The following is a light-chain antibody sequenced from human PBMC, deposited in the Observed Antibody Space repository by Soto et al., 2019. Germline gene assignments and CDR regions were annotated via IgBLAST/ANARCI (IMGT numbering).Light chain of an antibody. CDR1: NSDVGAYNS. V-gene: IGLV2-14*01. CDR3: ASFTRSSTWV. Sequence: QSVLTQPASVSGSPGQSITISCTGTNSDVGAYNSVSWYQQHPGKAPKLMIFEVTNRPSATSDRFSGSKSVNTASLTISGLQAEDEADYYCASFTRSSTWVFGGGTQLTVL. CDR2: EVT. J-gene: IGLJ3*02.